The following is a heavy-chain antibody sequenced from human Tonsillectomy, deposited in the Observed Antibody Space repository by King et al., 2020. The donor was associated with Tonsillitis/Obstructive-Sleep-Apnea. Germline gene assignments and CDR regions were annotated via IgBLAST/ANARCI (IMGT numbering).Heavy chain of an antibody. CDR2: IRSKAYGGTT. CDR3: TRVRKRYYDSSGYYYGDY. V-gene: IGHV3-49*05. CDR1: GFTFGDYA. Sequence: VQLVESGGGLVKPGRSLRLSCTASGFTFGDYAMSWFRQAPGKGLEWVGFIRSKAYGGTTEYAASVKGRFTISRDDSKSIAYLQLNSLKTEETAVYYCTRVRKRYYDSSGYYYGDYWGQGTLVTVSS. D-gene: IGHD3-22*01. J-gene: IGHJ4*02.